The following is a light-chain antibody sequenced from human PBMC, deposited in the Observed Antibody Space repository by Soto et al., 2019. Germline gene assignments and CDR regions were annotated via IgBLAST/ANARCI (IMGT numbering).Light chain of an antibody. CDR1: QSVSSXY. CDR3: QQYGSSHT. Sequence: EIVLTQSPGTLSLSPGERATLSCRASQSVSSXYLAWYQQKPGQAPRLIIYGASGRATGIPDRFSGSGSGXXXXXXXXRLEPEXXAVXXXQQYGSSHTFGQGTKLEIK. CDR2: GAS. J-gene: IGKJ2*01. V-gene: IGKV3-20*01.